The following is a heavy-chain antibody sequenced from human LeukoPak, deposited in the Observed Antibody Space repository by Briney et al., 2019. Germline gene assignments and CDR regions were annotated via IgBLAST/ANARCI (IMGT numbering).Heavy chain of an antibody. CDR1: GFTVSSNY. J-gene: IGHJ4*01. V-gene: IGHV3-53*01. Sequence: GGSLRLSCAASGFTVSSNYMSWVRQAPGKGLEWVSVIYSGGSTYYADSAKDRFTISTDNSKNSLYLQMNSLRAEDTAVYYCASGNPHDYGDYFDYWGQEPWSPSPQ. CDR2: IYSGGST. D-gene: IGHD4-17*01. CDR3: ASGNPHDYGDYFDY.